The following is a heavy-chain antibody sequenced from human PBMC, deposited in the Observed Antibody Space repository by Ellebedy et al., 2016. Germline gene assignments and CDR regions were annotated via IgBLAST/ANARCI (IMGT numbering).Heavy chain of an antibody. J-gene: IGHJ5*02. CDR3: ARGVGGTSLNWFDP. CDR2: ISAGGDNT. Sequence: GESLKISXGASGFSFNTFFMGWVRQAPGKGLEWVSTISAGGDNTQFADSVKGRFTISRDNAKNSLYLQMNSLRAEDTAVYYCARGVGGTSLNWFDPWGQGTLVTVSS. CDR1: GFSFNTFF. V-gene: IGHV3-23*01. D-gene: IGHD3-16*01.